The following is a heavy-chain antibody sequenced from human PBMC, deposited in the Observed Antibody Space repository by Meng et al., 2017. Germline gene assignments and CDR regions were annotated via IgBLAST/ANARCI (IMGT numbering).Heavy chain of an antibody. CDR3: ASELNIYGSGSYAY. CDR1: GYTFTGYY. D-gene: IGHD3-10*01. J-gene: IGHJ4*02. CDR2: INPNSGGT. V-gene: IGHV1-2*06. Sequence: QVQLVKSGAEVEKPGASVKVSCKASGYTFTGYYMHWVRQAPGQGLEWMGRINPNSGGTNYAQKFQGRVTMTRDTSISTAYMELSRLRSDDTAVYYCASELNIYGSGSYAYWGQGTLVTVSS.